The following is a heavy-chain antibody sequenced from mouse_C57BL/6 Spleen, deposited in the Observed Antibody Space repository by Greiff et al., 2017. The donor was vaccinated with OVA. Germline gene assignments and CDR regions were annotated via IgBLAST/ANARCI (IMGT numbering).Heavy chain of an antibody. CDR1: GYTFTSYG. D-gene: IGHD2-1*01. J-gene: IGHJ2*01. V-gene: IGHV1-81*01. CDR2: IYPRSGNT. CDR3: ARNYYGNYPNFDY. Sequence: QVQLKQSGAKLARPGASVKLSCKASGYTFTSYGISWVKQRTGQGLEWIGEIYPRSGNTYYNEKFKGKATLTADKSSSTAYMELRSLTSEDSAVYFCARNYYGNYPNFDYWGQGTTLTVSS.